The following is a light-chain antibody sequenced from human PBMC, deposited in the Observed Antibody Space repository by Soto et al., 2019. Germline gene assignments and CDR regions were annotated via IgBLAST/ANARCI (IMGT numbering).Light chain of an antibody. Sequence: IVLTQSPSTLSLSPLERATLSCRASQSVGNNLAWYQQKPGQAPGLLIYEASTRATGIPARFSGSGSGTDFTLTISSLEPEDFAVYYCQQHANWPLTFGGGTKVDIK. J-gene: IGKJ4*01. CDR3: QQHANWPLT. V-gene: IGKV3-11*01. CDR1: QSVGNN. CDR2: EAS.